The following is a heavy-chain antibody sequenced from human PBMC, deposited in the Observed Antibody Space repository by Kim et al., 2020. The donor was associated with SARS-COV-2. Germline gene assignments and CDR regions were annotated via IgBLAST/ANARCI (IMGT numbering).Heavy chain of an antibody. Sequence: ASVKVSCKASGYTFTSYYMHWVRQAPGQGLEWMGIINPSGGSTSYAQKFQGRVTMTRDTSTSTVYMELSSLRSEDTAVYYCATGLTPLLSTYYDILTGYPIGMDVWGQGTTVTVSS. D-gene: IGHD3-9*01. CDR1: GYTFTSYY. V-gene: IGHV1-46*03. J-gene: IGHJ6*02. CDR2: INPSGGST. CDR3: ATGLTPLLSTYYDILTGYPIGMDV.